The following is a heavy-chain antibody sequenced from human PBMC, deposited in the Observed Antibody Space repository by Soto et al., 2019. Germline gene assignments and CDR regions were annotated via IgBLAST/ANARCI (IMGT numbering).Heavy chain of an antibody. D-gene: IGHD3-22*01. CDR3: AKDGNYYDSSGYYHTSYYFDY. Sequence: GGSLRLSCVVSGFTLSKYGMHWVRQAPGKGLEWVAFISYDGNNRYYADSVKGRFTISRDNSKNTLYLQMNSLRAEDTAVYYCAKDGNYYDSSGYYHTSYYFDYWGQGTLVTVSS. CDR1: GFTLSKYG. J-gene: IGHJ4*02. V-gene: IGHV3-30*18. CDR2: ISYDGNNR.